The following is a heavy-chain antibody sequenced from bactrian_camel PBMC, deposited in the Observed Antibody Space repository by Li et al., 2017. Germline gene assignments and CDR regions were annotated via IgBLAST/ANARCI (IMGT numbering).Heavy chain of an antibody. CDR2: SGGSST. CDR1: GFTFSSST. Sequence: HVQLVESGGGLVQPEGSLRLSCAASGFTFSSSTMTWVRQAPGKGLEWVSSSGGSSTFYADSVKGRFTIARDNAKNTLYPQLNYLKTEDTAMYYCANWGDNYWGQGTQVTVSA. J-gene: IGHJ4*01. CDR3: ANWGDNY. D-gene: IGHD5*01. V-gene: IGHV3S1*01.